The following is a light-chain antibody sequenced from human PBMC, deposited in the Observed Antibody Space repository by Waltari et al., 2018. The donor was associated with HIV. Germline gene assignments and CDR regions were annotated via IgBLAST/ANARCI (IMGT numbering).Light chain of an antibody. J-gene: IGLJ2*01. Sequence: QSALTQPRSVSGSPGQSVTISCTGSSSDVGGYNYVSWYQQHPTKAPKLIIYDVSERPSVVPDRFSGCKSGNRASLTSSGRQAEDEADYYCYSYAGSLLFGGGTKLTVL. CDR2: DVS. V-gene: IGLV2-11*01. CDR1: SSDVGGYNY. CDR3: YSYAGSLL.